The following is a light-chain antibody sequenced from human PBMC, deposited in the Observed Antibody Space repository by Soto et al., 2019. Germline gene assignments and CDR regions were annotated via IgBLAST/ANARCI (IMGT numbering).Light chain of an antibody. V-gene: IGKV3-15*01. Sequence: EVVMTQSPATLSVSPGERATLSCRASQSVGSNLAWYQQTAGQAPRLLIFDASTRATGIPARFSGSGSGTEFTLTISSLQSEDFAVYYCQQYGSSGTFGQGTKVDIK. CDR2: DAS. CDR3: QQYGSSGT. J-gene: IGKJ1*01. CDR1: QSVGSN.